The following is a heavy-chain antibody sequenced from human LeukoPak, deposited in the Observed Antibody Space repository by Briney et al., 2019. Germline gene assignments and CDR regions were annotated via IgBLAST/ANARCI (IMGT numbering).Heavy chain of an antibody. V-gene: IGHV1-18*01. CDR3: ARGEGVAAAGDY. CDR2: ISAYNGNT. J-gene: IGHJ4*02. Sequence: GASVNVSCKASGCTFTSYGIRWVRQAPAQGLEWMGWISAYNGNTNYAQKLQGRVTITTDTSTSTAYMELRSLRSDDTAVYYCARGEGVAAAGDYWGQGTLVTVSS. CDR1: GCTFTSYG. D-gene: IGHD6-13*01.